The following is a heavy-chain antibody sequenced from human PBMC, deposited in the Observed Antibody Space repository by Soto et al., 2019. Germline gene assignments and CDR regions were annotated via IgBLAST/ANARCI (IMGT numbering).Heavy chain of an antibody. V-gene: IGHV3-9*01. D-gene: IGHD2-21*01. J-gene: IGHJ4*02. CDR2: ISWDSGSI. Sequence: EVQLVESGGGLVQPGRSLRLSCVASGFTFDEYAVHWVRQAPGKGLEWVSGISWDSGSINYAASVRGRFTVSRDNAKNSLYLHMTSLGFEVTPFYYCAKIVVRHSLVPVFDQWGQGALVTVSS. CDR3: AKIVVRHSLVPVFDQ. CDR1: GFTFDEYA.